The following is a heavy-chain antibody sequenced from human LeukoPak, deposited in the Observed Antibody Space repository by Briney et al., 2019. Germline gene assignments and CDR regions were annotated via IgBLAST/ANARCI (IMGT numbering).Heavy chain of an antibody. J-gene: IGHJ3*01. V-gene: IGHV3-23*01. D-gene: IGHD4-17*01. CDR1: GFTFRSYA. CDR3: ARDPNGDYIGAFEF. Sequence: GGSLRLSCAASGFTFRSYAMNWVRQAPGKGLEWVSGISGSGGSTYYADSVKGRFTISRDNSKNTLYLQMNSLRVEDTAQYFCARDPNGDYIGAFEFWGQGTGVTVSS. CDR2: ISGSGGST.